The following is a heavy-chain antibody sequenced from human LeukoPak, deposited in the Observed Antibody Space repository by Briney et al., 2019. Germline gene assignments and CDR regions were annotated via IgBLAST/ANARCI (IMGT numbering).Heavy chain of an antibody. J-gene: IGHJ4*02. V-gene: IGHV3-15*01. CDR3: TTEAELRHYCTNGICYNFDC. CDR2: IKSKTDCGTT. D-gene: IGHD2-8*01. Sequence: GWALPVSCVACRLTLLNAWMSWLGQAPAKALEGVGLIKSKTDCGTTDYAAPVKGRFTISRDDSKNTLYLQMNSLKTDDTAVYYCTTEAELRHYCTNGICYNFDCWGQGTLVTVSS. CDR1: RLTLLNAW.